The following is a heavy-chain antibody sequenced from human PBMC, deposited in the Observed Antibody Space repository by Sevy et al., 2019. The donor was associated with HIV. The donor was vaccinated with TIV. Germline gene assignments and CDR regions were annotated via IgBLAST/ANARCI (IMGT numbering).Heavy chain of an antibody. CDR3: AKAIISPGGNALDI. CDR2: ISRNGGST. V-gene: IGHV3-23*01. Sequence: GGSLRLSCAASGITFSNYGVSWVRQAPGKGLEWVSFISRNGGSTYFADSVKGRFTISRDNSKNTLYLPMNSLRAEDTALYFCAKAIISPGGNALDIWGHGTMVTVSS. CDR1: GITFSNYG. J-gene: IGHJ3*02.